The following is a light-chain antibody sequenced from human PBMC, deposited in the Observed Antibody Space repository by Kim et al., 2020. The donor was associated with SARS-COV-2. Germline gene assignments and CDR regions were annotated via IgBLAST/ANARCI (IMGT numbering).Light chain of an antibody. J-gene: IGLJ3*02. V-gene: IGLV6-57*04. Sequence: NFILTQPPSVSESPGKTVTISCTRSSGSIASNYVQWYQQRPGSAPTTVIYEDNQRPSGVPDRFSGSIDSSSNSASLTISGLKTEDEADYYCQSYDSSNWVFGGGTQLTVL. CDR3: QSYDSSNWV. CDR1: SGSIASNY. CDR2: EDN.